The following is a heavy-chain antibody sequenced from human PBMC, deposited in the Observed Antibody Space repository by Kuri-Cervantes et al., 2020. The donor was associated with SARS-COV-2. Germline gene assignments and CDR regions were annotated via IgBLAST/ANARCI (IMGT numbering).Heavy chain of an antibody. J-gene: IGHJ1*01. D-gene: IGHD6-13*01. V-gene: IGHV3-48*02. CDR2: ISSSSSTI. Sequence: GGSLRLSCAASGFTFSNAWMSWVRQAPGKGLEWVSYISSSSSTIYYADSVKGRFTISRDNAKNSLYLQMNSLRDEDTAVYYCARDSSSWYGYHAEYFQHWGQGTLVTVSS. CDR3: ARDSSSWYGYHAEYFQH. CDR1: GFTFSNAW.